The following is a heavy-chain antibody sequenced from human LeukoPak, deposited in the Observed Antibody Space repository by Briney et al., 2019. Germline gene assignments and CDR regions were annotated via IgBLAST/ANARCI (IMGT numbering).Heavy chain of an antibody. CDR2: ISGSGGST. D-gene: IGHD3-10*01. Sequence: GGSLRLSCAASGFTFSSYAMSWVRQAPGKGLEWVSAISGSGGSTYYADSVKGRFTISRDNSKNTLYLQMNSLRAEDTAVCYCAKVLSDEFYYYYYGMDVWGQGTTVTVSS. J-gene: IGHJ6*02. CDR1: GFTFSSYA. V-gene: IGHV3-23*01. CDR3: AKVLSDEFYYYYYGMDV.